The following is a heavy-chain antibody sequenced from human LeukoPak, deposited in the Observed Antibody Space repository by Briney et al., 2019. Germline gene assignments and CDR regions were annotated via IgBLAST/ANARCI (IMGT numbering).Heavy chain of an antibody. CDR2: ISSSGSTI. D-gene: IGHD3-10*02. CDR1: GFTFSSYE. J-gene: IGHJ6*01. V-gene: IGHV3-48*03. Sequence: GGSLRLSCAASGFTFSSYEMNWVRQAPGKGLEWVSYISSSGSTIYYADSVKGRFSIYRDNAKNSLYLQMNSLRAEDTAVYYCAELGITMIGGGWGEGTTVSISS. CDR3: AELGITMIGGG.